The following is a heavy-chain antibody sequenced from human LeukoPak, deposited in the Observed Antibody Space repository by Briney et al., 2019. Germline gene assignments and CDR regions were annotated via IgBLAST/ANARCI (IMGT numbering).Heavy chain of an antibody. D-gene: IGHD6-13*01. J-gene: IGHJ1*01. CDR1: GYTFSDYH. CDR3: TRVRALAAAGTGARYFQD. V-gene: IGHV1-2*02. Sequence: ASVKVSCKASGYTFSDYHIHRLRQAPGQGLEWMGWSNPSSGGTNYAEKFHGRVTMTRDTSTNTAYMELSRLRSDDTAVYFCTRVRALAAAGTGARYFQDWGQGTLVTVSS. CDR2: SNPSSGGT.